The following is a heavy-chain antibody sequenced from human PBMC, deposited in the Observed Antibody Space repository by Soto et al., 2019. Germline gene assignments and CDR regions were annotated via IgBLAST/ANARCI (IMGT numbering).Heavy chain of an antibody. D-gene: IGHD3-10*01. CDR1: GGSISSSSYY. CDR3: TVGSGIVWFDP. CDR2: IYYSGST. V-gene: IGHV4-39*01. Sequence: QLQLQESRPGLVKPSETLSLTCTVSGGSISSSSYYWGWIRQPPGKGLEWIGSIYYSGSTYYNPSLKSRVTISVDTSKNQFSLKLSSVTAADTAVYYCTVGSGIVWFDPWGQGTLVTVSS. J-gene: IGHJ5*02.